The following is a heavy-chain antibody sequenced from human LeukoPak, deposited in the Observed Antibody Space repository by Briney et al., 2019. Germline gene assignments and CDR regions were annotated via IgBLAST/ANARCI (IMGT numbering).Heavy chain of an antibody. CDR1: GGSISSYY. CDR2: IYNSGST. CDR3: ARARDSSGYYSPFDY. V-gene: IGHV4-59*12. J-gene: IGHJ4*02. Sequence: SETLSLTCSVSGGSISSYYWSWIRQPPGKGLEWIGYIYNSGSTNYSPSLQSRVTISVDSSKNQVSLKLSSVTAADTAVYYCARARDSSGYYSPFDYWGQGTLVTVSS. D-gene: IGHD3-22*01.